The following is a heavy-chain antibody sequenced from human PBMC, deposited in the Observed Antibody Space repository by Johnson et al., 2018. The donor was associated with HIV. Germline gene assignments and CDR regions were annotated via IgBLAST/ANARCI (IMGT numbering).Heavy chain of an antibody. D-gene: IGHD6-19*01. CDR3: PREGIAVAKVLAFDI. CDR1: GFTFSS. J-gene: IGHJ3*02. CDR2: ISHDGSHK. V-gene: IGHV3-30*03. Sequence: QVQLVESGRGVVQPGRSLRLSCAASGFTFSSMHWDRQAPGKGLEWVAVISHDGSHKYYADSVKGRFSLSRDISKNTPYLQMNSLRAEDTAVYYCPREGIAVAKVLAFDIWGQGTMVTVSS.